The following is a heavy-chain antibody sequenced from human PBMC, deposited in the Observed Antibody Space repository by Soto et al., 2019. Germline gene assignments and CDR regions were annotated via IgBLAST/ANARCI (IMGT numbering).Heavy chain of an antibody. D-gene: IGHD3-9*01. J-gene: IGHJ4*02. CDR2: ISNYGNKI. CDR3: ARAPLTGFYYYDS. CDR1: GFAFTSFE. V-gene: IGHV3-48*03. Sequence: GGSLRLSCAASGFAFTSFEMSWVRQAPGKGLEWLSYISNYGNKIFYADSAKGRFTISRDNEKNSVYLQMNSLRAEDSAVYYCARAPLTGFYYYDSWGQGTLVTVSS.